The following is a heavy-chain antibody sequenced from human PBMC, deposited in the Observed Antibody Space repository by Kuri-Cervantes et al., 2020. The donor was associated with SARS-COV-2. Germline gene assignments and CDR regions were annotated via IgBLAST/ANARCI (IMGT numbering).Heavy chain of an antibody. D-gene: IGHD3-10*01. J-gene: IGHJ6*03. V-gene: IGHV3-11*06. CDR1: GFIFSDSY. CDR3: ARHYGSGSYSFMHV. Sequence: GGSLRLSCAASGFIFSDSYMSWVRQAPGKGLEWVSYISSSSSYSYYADSVKGRFTISRDNAKSSLYLQMNSLRAEDTAVYYCARHYGSGSYSFMHVWGKGTPVTVSS. CDR2: ISSSSSYS.